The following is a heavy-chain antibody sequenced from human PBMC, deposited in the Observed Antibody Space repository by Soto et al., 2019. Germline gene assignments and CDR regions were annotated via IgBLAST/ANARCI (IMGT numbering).Heavy chain of an antibody. CDR2: IYSGGNT. Sequence: VQLVESGGGLVQPGGSLRLSCAASGFTVSSNYMSWVRQAPGKGLEWVSVIYSGGNTYYADSVKGRFTISRHNSKNTLYLQMTSLRAEDTAVYYCARVETAPGIWGAFDIWGQGTRVTVSS. J-gene: IGHJ3*02. CDR3: ARVETAPGIWGAFDI. CDR1: GFTVSSNY. V-gene: IGHV3-53*04. D-gene: IGHD2-15*01.